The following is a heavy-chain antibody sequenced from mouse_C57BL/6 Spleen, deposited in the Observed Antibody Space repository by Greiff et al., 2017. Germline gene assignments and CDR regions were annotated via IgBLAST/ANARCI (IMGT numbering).Heavy chain of an antibody. J-gene: IGHJ2*01. CDR1: GYAFSSSW. CDR3: ARGVYSTRVVATNFDY. D-gene: IGHD1-1*01. Sequence: QVQLQQSGPELVKPGASVKISCKASGYAFSSSWMNWVKQRPGQGLEWIGRIYPGDGDTNYNGKFKGKATLTADNSSRTAYMELRSLTSADSAVSFCARGVYSTRVVATNFDYWGQGTTLTVSA. V-gene: IGHV1-82*01. CDR2: IYPGDGDT.